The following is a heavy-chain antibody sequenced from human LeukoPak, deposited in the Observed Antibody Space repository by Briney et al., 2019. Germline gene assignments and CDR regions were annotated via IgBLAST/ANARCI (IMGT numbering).Heavy chain of an antibody. J-gene: IGHJ4*02. CDR1: GYTSTSYY. Sequence: VASVKVSCKASGYTSTSYYMHWVRQAPGQGLEWMGIINPSGGSTSYAQKFQGRVTMTRDTSTSTVYMELSSLRSEDTAVYYCARELEHSSWYHYYFDYWGQGTLVTVSS. V-gene: IGHV1-46*01. CDR2: INPSGGST. D-gene: IGHD6-13*01. CDR3: ARELEHSSWYHYYFDY.